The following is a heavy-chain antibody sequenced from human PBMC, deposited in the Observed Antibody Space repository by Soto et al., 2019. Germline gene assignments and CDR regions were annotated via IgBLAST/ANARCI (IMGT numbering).Heavy chain of an antibody. V-gene: IGHV4-4*02. CDR2: IYHSGST. J-gene: IGHJ4*02. Sequence: QVQLRESGPGLVKTSGTLSLTCAVSGGSISTITWWSWVRQPPGKGLQWIGEIYHSGSTNYNPSHKSRSTISVDQSKNQFSLELSSVTAADTAVYYCARDLGSCSSTSCRTIYYWGQGTMVPVSS. CDR3: ARDLGSCSSTSCRTIYY. CDR1: GGSISTITW. D-gene: IGHD2-2*03.